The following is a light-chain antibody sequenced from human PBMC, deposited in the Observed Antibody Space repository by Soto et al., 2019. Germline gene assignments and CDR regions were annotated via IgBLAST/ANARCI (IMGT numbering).Light chain of an antibody. J-gene: IGLJ2*01. CDR1: NNGIGAGYS. Sequence: QSALTQPPSVSGAPGQSVTISCTGSNNGIGAGYSVSWYQQDPGTAPKLLIFAGTIRPSGVPNRLSGSKSGTTASLAISGLQAEDEADYYCQSYAIGRSASVFGGGTKVTVL. CDR3: QSYAIGRSASV. V-gene: IGLV1-40*01. CDR2: AGT.